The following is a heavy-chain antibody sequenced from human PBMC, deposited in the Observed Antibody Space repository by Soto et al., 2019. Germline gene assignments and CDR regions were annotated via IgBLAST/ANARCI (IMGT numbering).Heavy chain of an antibody. CDR1: GYTFTKYG. CDR3: ARSPRYSTSWSKDLDY. V-gene: IGHV1-18*01. J-gene: IGHJ4*02. Sequence: QVQLVQSGGEVKKPGASVKVSCKASGYTFTKYGISWVRQAPGQGLEWMGWINAYNGNTNYAEKLQGRVTMTTDTSTSTVYMELRSLRSDDTAVYFCARSPRYSTSWSKDLDYWGEGTLVTVSS. CDR2: INAYNGNT. D-gene: IGHD6-13*01.